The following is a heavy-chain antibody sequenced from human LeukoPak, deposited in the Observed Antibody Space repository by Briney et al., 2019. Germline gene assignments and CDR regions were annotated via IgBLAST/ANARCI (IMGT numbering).Heavy chain of an antibody. D-gene: IGHD6-25*01. Sequence: PSETLSLTCTVSGGSITNNYYYWDWIRQPPGKGLEWIGALYYSGSTHYNPSLKSRVTISVDTSKNQFSLKLNSVTAADTAVYYCAKHGGSGTFDSWGQGTLVTVSS. J-gene: IGHJ4*02. CDR1: GGSITNNYYY. V-gene: IGHV4-39*01. CDR3: AKHGGSGTFDS. CDR2: LYYSGST.